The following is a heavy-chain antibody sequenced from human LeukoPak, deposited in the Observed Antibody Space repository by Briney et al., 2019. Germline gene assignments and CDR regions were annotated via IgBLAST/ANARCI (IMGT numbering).Heavy chain of an antibody. V-gene: IGHV4-38-2*02. CDR2: IYHSGST. D-gene: IGHD3-10*01. CDR3: ARGLWFGESYYFDY. Sequence: SETLSLTCTVSGYSISSGYYWGWIRQPPGKELEWIGSIYHSGSTYYNPSLKSRVTISVDTSKNQFSLKLSFVTAADTAVYYCARGLWFGESYYFDYWGQGTLVAVSS. J-gene: IGHJ4*02. CDR1: GYSISSGYY.